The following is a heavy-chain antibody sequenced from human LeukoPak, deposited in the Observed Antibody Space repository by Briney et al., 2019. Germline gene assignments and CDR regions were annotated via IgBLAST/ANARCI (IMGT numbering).Heavy chain of an antibody. D-gene: IGHD1-26*01. V-gene: IGHV3-30*18. CDR2: ISYDGRNQ. CDR1: GFNFNTYG. CDR3: AKDYTVGATWPDGIDV. J-gene: IGHJ6*02. Sequence: GGSLRLSCAASGFNFNTYGMHWVRQAPGKGLEWVAAISYDGRNQYYAESVQGRFTISRDNSKNTVHLQMNSQRPEDTAVYYCAKDYTVGATWPDGIDVWGQGTTVTVSS.